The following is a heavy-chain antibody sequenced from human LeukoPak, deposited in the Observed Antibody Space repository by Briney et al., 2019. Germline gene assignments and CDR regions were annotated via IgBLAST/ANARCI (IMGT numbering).Heavy chain of an antibody. CDR1: GGSISSYY. CDR3: ARAAVTTSRYFQH. J-gene: IGHJ1*01. D-gene: IGHD4-17*01. CDR2: IYNSGHT. Sequence: PSETLSLTCTVSGGSISSYYWSWIRQPPGKGLEWIGYIYNSGHTNYNPSLKSRVTISEDTSKNQLSLKLSSVTAADTAVYYCARAAVTTSRYFQHWGQGTLVTVPS. V-gene: IGHV4-59*01.